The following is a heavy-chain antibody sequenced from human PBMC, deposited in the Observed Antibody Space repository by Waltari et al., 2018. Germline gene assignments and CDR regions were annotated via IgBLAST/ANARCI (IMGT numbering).Heavy chain of an antibody. J-gene: IGHJ4*02. V-gene: IGHV1-69*01. CDR1: GGTFSSYA. D-gene: IGHD3-16*01. CDR3: ARGGPTYYDYVWGSKYYFDY. CDR2: IIPTFGQA. Sequence: QVQLVQSGAEVKKPGSSVKVSCKASGGTFSSYAISWMRQAPGQGLGWMGGIIPTFGQANYGKKFQGRVTMTADESTSTAYMELSSLRSEDTAVYYCARGGPTYYDYVWGSKYYFDYWGQGTLVTVSS.